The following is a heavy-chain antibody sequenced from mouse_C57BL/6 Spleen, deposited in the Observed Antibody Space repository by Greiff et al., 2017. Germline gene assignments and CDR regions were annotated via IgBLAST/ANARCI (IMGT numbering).Heavy chain of an antibody. CDR1: GYTFTDYN. CDR2: INPNNGGT. J-gene: IGHJ1*03. D-gene: IGHD3-2*02. Sequence: EVQLQQSGPELVKPGASVKIPCKASGYTFTDYNMDWVKQSHGKSLEWIGDINPNNGGTNYNQKFKGKATLPVDKSPSTPYMELRSLTSEDTAVYYCARSSAQAANFDVWGTGTTVTVSS. CDR3: ARSSAQAANFDV. V-gene: IGHV1-18*01.